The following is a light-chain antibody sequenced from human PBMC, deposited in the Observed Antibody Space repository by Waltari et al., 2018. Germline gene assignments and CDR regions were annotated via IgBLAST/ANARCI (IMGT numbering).Light chain of an antibody. CDR1: QSVSSY. V-gene: IGKV3-11*01. CDR2: DAS. Sequence: EIVLXQSPATLSLSPGERATLSCRASQSVSSYLAWYQQKPGQAPRLLIYDASNSATGXXARFXGSGXGTDXTXXISSLXPXDFAVXYCXQRSNXXPTFGQGTKVEIK. J-gene: IGKJ1*01. CDR3: XQRSNXXPT.